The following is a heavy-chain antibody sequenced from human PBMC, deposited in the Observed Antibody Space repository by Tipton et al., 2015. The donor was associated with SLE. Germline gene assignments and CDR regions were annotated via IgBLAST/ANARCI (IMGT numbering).Heavy chain of an antibody. CDR1: GGSISSYY. D-gene: IGHD2-15*01. CDR3: ARSGCSGGSCYSRRNAFDI. CDR2: IYYSGSN. J-gene: IGHJ3*02. V-gene: IGHV4-59*12. Sequence: GLVKPSETLSLTCTVSGGSISSYYWSWIRQPAGKGLEWVGYIYYSGSNNYNPSLKSRVTISVDTSKNQFSLKLSSVTAADTAVYYCARSGCSGGSCYSRRNAFDIWGQGTMVTVSS.